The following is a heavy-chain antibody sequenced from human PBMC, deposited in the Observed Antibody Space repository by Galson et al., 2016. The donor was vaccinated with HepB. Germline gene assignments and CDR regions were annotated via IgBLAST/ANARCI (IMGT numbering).Heavy chain of an antibody. CDR3: ARELKDKTYYKYYGMDV. CDR1: GFTFSSYD. J-gene: IGHJ6*02. Sequence: SLRLSCAVSGFTFSSYDMHWVRQTPGKGLEWVAIISYGGSNKYYADSLKGRFTVSRDNSKNTLHLQINSLRAEDTAVYYCARELKDKTYYKYYGMDVWGQGTTVTVSS. V-gene: IGHV3-30-3*01. CDR2: ISYGGSNK. D-gene: IGHD2-8*01.